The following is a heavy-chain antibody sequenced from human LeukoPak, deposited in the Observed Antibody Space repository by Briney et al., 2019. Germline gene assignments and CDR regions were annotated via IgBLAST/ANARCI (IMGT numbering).Heavy chain of an antibody. J-gene: IGHJ4*02. CDR2: INTNTGNP. CDR3: ARGGYCSGGSCRNFDY. D-gene: IGHD2-15*01. Sequence: GASVKVSCKASGYTLTSYAMNWVRQAPGQGLEWMGWINTNTGNPTYAQGFTGRFVFSLDTSVSTAYLQISSLKAEDTAVYYCARGGYCSGGSCRNFDYWGQGTLVTVSS. CDR1: GYTLTSYA. V-gene: IGHV7-4-1*02.